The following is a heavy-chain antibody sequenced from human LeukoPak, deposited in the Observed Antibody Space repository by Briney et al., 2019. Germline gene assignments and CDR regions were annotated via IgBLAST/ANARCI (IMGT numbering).Heavy chain of an antibody. CDR2: ISYDGSNK. V-gene: IGHV3-30*04. CDR1: GFTFSSYA. D-gene: IGHD2-2*01. J-gene: IGHJ5*02. Sequence: GGSLRLSCAASGFTFSSYAMHWVRQAPGKGLEWVAVISYDGSNKYYADSVKGRFTISRDNSKNTLYLQMNSLRAEDTAVYYCARVSIVVVPAAKEDWFDPWGQGTLVTVSS. CDR3: ARVSIVVVPAAKEDWFDP.